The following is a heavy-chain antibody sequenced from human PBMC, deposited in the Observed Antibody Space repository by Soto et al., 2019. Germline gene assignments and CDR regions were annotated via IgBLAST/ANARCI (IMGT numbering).Heavy chain of an antibody. D-gene: IGHD3-16*02. CDR2: IYHSGST. CDR3: ARGSVIADYYYYGMDV. Sequence: SETLSLTCAVSGGSISSGGYSWSWIRQPPGKGLEWIGYIYHSGSTYYNPSLKSRVTISVDRPKNQFSLKLSSVTAADTAVYYCARGSVIADYYYYGMDVWGQGTTVTVSS. J-gene: IGHJ6*02. V-gene: IGHV4-30-2*01. CDR1: GGSISSGGYS.